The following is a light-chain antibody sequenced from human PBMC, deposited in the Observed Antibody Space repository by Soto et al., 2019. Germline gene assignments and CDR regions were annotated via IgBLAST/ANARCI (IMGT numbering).Light chain of an antibody. V-gene: IGLV2-11*01. CDR3: CSYAGTYTDV. Sequence: QSALTQPPSVSGSPGQSVTISCTGTSSDVGGYNYVSWYQHHPGKAPKLLIYDVSKRPSVVPDRFSGSKSGNTASLTISGLQAEEEADYYCCSYAGTYTDVFGTGTKLTVL. J-gene: IGLJ1*01. CDR1: SSDVGGYNY. CDR2: DVS.